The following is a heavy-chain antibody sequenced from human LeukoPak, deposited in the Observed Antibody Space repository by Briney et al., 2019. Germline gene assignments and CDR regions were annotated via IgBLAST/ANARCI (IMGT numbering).Heavy chain of an antibody. D-gene: IGHD2-15*01. Sequence: GGSLRLSCAASGFTFSSYSMNWVRQAPGKGLEWVSYISSSSSTIYYADSVKGRFTISRDNAKNSLYLQMNSLRAEDTAVYYCARVADCSGGSCYPPYAFDIWGQGTMVTVSS. J-gene: IGHJ3*02. CDR3: ARVADCSGGSCYPPYAFDI. V-gene: IGHV3-48*04. CDR2: ISSSSSTI. CDR1: GFTFSSYS.